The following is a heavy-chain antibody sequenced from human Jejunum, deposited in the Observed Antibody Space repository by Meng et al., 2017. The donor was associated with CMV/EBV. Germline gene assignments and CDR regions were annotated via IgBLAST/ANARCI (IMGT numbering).Heavy chain of an antibody. J-gene: IGHJ4*02. Sequence: CKASGYTSTNNNLIWVRQAPGQGPEWMGWINTNTGNPTYARDFTGRFVFSLDTSVSTAYLQISSLKAEDTAVYYCARDGLNERYFDYWGQGTLVTVSS. CDR3: ARDGLNERYFDY. CDR1: GYTSTNNN. CDR2: INTNTGNP. V-gene: IGHV7-4-1*02. D-gene: IGHD3-22*01.